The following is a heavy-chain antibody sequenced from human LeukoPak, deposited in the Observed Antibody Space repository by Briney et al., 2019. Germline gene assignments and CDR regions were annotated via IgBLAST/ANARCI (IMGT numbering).Heavy chain of an antibody. J-gene: IGHJ4*02. D-gene: IGHD3-22*01. CDR3: ARTSGYYYPFDY. CDR2: IRSNSDGGTI. Sequence: GGSLRLSCATSGFTFSNAWMNWVRQAPGKGLEWVGRIRSNSDGGTIDYAAPVKGRSTLSRDDSKTTLYLQMNSLRAEDTAVYYCARTSGYYYPFDYWGQGTLVTVSS. CDR1: GFTFSNAW. V-gene: IGHV3-15*07.